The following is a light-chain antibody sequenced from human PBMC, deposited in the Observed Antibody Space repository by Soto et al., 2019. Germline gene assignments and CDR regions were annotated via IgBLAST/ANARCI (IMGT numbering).Light chain of an antibody. J-gene: IGLJ3*02. CDR1: SSDVGAYKY. CDR3: TSYVGNDIWV. Sequence: QSALTQPPSASGSPGQSVTISCTGTSSDVGAYKYVSWYQQYPGKAPKLMIYEVTKRPSGVPDRFSGSKSGNTASLTVSGXXXXXXADXYCTSYVGNDIWVFGGGTKLTVL. CDR2: EVT. V-gene: IGLV2-8*01.